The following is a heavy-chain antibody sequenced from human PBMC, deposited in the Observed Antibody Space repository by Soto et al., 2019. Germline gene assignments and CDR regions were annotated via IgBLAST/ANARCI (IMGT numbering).Heavy chain of an antibody. CDR3: ARTWRHYYYYGMDV. CDR1: GFTFSSYA. V-gene: IGHV3-30-3*01. D-gene: IGHD3-3*01. CDR2: ISYDGSNK. Sequence: QVQLVESGGGVVQPGRSLRLSCAASGFTFSSYAMHWVRQAPGKGLEWVAVISYDGSNKYYADSVKGRFTISRDNSKNTLYLQMNSLRAEDTAVYYCARTWRHYYYYGMDVWGQGTTVTVSS. J-gene: IGHJ6*02.